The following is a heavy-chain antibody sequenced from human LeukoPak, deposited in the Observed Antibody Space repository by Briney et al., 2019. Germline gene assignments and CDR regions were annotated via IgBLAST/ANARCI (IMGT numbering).Heavy chain of an antibody. J-gene: IGHJ4*02. CDR2: INPNSGGT. CDR3: ARCPHYDFWSGYFDY. CDR1: GYTFTGYY. D-gene: IGHD3-3*01. V-gene: IGHV1-2*02. Sequence: GASVKVSCKASGYTFTGYYMHWVRQAPGQGLEWMGWINPNSGGTNYAQKFQGRVTITTDESTSTAYMELSSLRSEDTAVYYCARCPHYDFWSGYFDYWGQGTLVTVSS.